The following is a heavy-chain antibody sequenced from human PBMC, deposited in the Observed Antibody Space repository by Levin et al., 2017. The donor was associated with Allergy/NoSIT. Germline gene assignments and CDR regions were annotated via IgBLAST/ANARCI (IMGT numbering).Heavy chain of an antibody. D-gene: IGHD1-26*01. CDR2: IYPGDSDT. Sequence: GESLKISCKGSGYSFTSYWIGWVRQMPGKGLEWMGIIYPGDSDTRYSPSFQGQVTISADKSISTAYLQWSSLKASDTAMYYCARTLKQRLGKVGATTSASVSWFDPWGQGTLVTVSS. CDR1: GYSFTSYW. J-gene: IGHJ5*02. CDR3: ARTLKQRLGKVGATTSASVSWFDP. V-gene: IGHV5-51*01.